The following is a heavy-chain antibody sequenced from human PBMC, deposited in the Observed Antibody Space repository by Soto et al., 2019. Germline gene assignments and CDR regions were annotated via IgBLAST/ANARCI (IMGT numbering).Heavy chain of an antibody. V-gene: IGHV1-18*01. CDR3: ARYHSGYDWIDY. D-gene: IGHD5-12*01. J-gene: IGHJ4*02. Sequence: QVQLVQSGVEVKKPGASVKVSCKASGYPFTSYGLSWVRQAPGQGLEWMGWISPYNNYTNYAQMLQGRVTMTTDTSTSTAYMELRSLRSDDPAVYYCARYHSGYDWIDYWGQGTLVTVSS. CDR1: GYPFTSYG. CDR2: ISPYNNYT.